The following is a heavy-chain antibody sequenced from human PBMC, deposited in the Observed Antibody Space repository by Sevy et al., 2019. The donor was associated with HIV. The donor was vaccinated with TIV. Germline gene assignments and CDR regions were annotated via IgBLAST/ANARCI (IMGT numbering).Heavy chain of an antibody. CDR2: IYHGGST. D-gene: IGHD3-22*01. Sequence: SETLSLTCAVSGYSISSGYYWGWIRQPPGKGLEWIGSIYHGGSTYYNPSLKSRVTISVDTSKNQFFLELSSVTAADTAVYYCVRARYYDSSAYYYFDYWGQGTLVTVSS. CDR1: GYSISSGYY. CDR3: VRARYYDSSAYYYFDY. V-gene: IGHV4-38-2*01. J-gene: IGHJ4*02.